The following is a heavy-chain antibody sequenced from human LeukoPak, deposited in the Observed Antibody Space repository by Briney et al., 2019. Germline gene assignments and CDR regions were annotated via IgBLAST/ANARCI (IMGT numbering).Heavy chain of an antibody. CDR1: GGSISNYY. J-gene: IGHJ6*03. Sequence: SETLSLTCTVSGGSISNYYWSWIRQPAGKGLEWIGRIYTSGSTNYNPSLKSRVTMSVDTSKNQFSLKLSFVTAADTAVYYCARESPFTILDYYMDVWGKGTTVTVSS. CDR3: ARESPFTILDYYMDV. V-gene: IGHV4-4*07. CDR2: IYTSGST. D-gene: IGHD3-3*01.